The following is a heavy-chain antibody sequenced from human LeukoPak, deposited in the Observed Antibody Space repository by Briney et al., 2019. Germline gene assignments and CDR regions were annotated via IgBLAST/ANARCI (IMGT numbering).Heavy chain of an antibody. CDR3: ARAGYSSGRHTSGEYFQH. J-gene: IGHJ1*01. D-gene: IGHD6-19*01. V-gene: IGHV3-11*01. CDR2: ISSSGSTI. Sequence: PGGSLRLSCAASGFTFSDYYMSWIRQAPGKGLEWVSYISSSGSTIYYADSVKGRFTISRDNAKNSLYLQMNSLRAEDTAVYYCARAGYSSGRHTSGEYFQHWGQGTLVTVSS. CDR1: GFTFSDYY.